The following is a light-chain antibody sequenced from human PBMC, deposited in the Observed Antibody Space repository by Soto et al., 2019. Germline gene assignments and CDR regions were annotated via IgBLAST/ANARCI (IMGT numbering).Light chain of an antibody. CDR1: SSNVGGDKY. Sequence: QSVLTQPRSVSGSPGPSVSVWCPETSSNVGGDKYVSWYQQHPGKAPKLMIYDVSKLPSGVPDRFSGSKSGNTASLTISGLQAEDDANYYCCSYAGSYTFYVVGSWTKVNVL. CDR2: DVS. V-gene: IGLV2-11*01. J-gene: IGLJ1*01. CDR3: CSYAGSYTFYV.